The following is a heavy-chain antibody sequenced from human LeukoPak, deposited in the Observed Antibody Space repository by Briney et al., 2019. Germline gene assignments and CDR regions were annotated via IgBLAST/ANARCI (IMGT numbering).Heavy chain of an antibody. V-gene: IGHV3-48*03. CDR2: ISSSGSTV. CDR1: GFTFSSYE. J-gene: IGHJ6*04. D-gene: IGHD3-10*02. CDR3: AELGITMIGGV. Sequence: PGGSLRLSCAASGFTFSSYEMNWVRQAPGKGLEWVSYISSSGSTVYYADSVKGRFTISRDNAKNSLYLQMNSLKAEDTAVYYCAELGITMIGGVWGKGTTVTISS.